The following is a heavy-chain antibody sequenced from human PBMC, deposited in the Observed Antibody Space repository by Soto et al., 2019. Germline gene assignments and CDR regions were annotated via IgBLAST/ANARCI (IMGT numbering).Heavy chain of an antibody. J-gene: IGHJ6*02. V-gene: IGHV1-24*01. Sequence: SVQVACKVSGYTLTELSMHWVRQAPGKGLEWMGGFDPEDGETIYEQKFQGRVNMTEDTSKDTAYMELSSLRSEDTAVYYCAIRYDFSDYYGMDVWGQGTTVTVSS. CDR3: AIRYDFSDYYGMDV. CDR1: GYTLTELS. D-gene: IGHD3-3*01. CDR2: FDPEDGET.